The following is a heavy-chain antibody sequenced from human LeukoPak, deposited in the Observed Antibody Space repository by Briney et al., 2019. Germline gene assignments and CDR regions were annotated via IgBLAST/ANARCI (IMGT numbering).Heavy chain of an antibody. J-gene: IGHJ5*02. CDR2: IYYSGST. D-gene: IGHD3-10*01. V-gene: IGHV4-59*08. Sequence: SETLSLTCTVSGGSISSYYWSWVRQPPGKGLEWIGYIYYSGSTDYNPSLKSRVTISVDTSKNRFSLKLSSVTAADTAVYYCVLSAGGWFDPWGQGTLVTVSS. CDR1: GGSISSYY. CDR3: VLSAGGWFDP.